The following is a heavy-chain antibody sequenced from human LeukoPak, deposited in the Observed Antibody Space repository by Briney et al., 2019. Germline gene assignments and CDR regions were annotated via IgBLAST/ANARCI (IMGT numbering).Heavy chain of an antibody. CDR2: IYYSGST. J-gene: IGHJ6*03. CDR1: CGSISSSSYY. D-gene: IGHD3-10*01. V-gene: IGHV4-39*01. Sequence: SETLSLTCTVSCGSISSSSYYWGWIRQPPGKGLEWIGSIYYSGSTYYNPSLKSRVTISVDTSKNQFSLKLSSVTAADTAVYYCARHVIYDSGSYYYYYYYMDVWGKGTTVTVSS. CDR3: ARHVIYDSGSYYYYYYYMDV.